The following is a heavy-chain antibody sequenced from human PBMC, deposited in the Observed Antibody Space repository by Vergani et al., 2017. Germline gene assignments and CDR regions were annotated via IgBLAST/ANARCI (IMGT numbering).Heavy chain of an antibody. CDR1: GGTFSSYA. J-gene: IGHJ3*02. D-gene: IGHD2-2*01. CDR2: LLPIFGTA. V-gene: IGHV1-69*01. Sequence: QVQLVQSGAEVKKPGSSVKVSCKASGGTFSSYAISWVRQAPGQGLEWLGGLLPIFGTAHYAQKFQGRVTITADESTSTAYMALSRRRSEDTAVYYCARGEVPAAVAPLAGDAFDIWGQGTMVTVSA. CDR3: ARGEVPAAVAPLAGDAFDI.